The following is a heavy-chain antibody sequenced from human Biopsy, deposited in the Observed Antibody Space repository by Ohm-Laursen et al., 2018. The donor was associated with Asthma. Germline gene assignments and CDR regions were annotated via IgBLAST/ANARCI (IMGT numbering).Heavy chain of an antibody. D-gene: IGHD2-15*01. Sequence: SSVKVSCKSLGGTFNTYVIGWVRQAPGQGLEWMGGINSVFGTTAYPQKFQGRVTITADDSTSTVYMELSSLRSEDTAVYYCARKAGSCISRACYSLDFWGQGTLVTVSS. J-gene: IGHJ4*02. CDR3: ARKAGSCISRACYSLDF. CDR2: INSVFGTT. CDR1: GGTFNTYV. V-gene: IGHV1-69*01.